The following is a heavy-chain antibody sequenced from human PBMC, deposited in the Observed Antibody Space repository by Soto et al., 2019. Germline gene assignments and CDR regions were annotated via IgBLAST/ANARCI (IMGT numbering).Heavy chain of an antibody. V-gene: IGHV3-21*01. Sequence: EVQLVESGGGLVKPGGSLRLSCAASGFTFSSYSMNWVRQAPGKGLEWVSSISSSSSYIYYADSVKGRFTISRDNAKNSLYLPMNSLRAEDTAVYYCARVGRRGWYGMDVWGQGTTVTVSS. D-gene: IGHD6-19*01. CDR1: GFTFSSYS. CDR3: ARVGRRGWYGMDV. J-gene: IGHJ6*02. CDR2: ISSSSSYI.